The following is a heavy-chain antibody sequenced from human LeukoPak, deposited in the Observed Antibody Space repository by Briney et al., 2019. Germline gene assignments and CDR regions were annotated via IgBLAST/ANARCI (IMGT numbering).Heavy chain of an antibody. CDR2: ITTGSSYI. V-gene: IGHV3-21*06. Sequence: GGSLRLSCSPSVFSFTSYAMNWVRQAQGKGLDWVSSITTGSSYIYYADSVRGRFSVSRDNAKNSLYLEMNSVRAEDTAVYYCARVEATTARSYYYYYMDVWGKGTTVTVSS. CDR3: ARVEATTARSYYYYYMDV. J-gene: IGHJ6*03. D-gene: IGHD1-1*01. CDR1: VFSFTSYA.